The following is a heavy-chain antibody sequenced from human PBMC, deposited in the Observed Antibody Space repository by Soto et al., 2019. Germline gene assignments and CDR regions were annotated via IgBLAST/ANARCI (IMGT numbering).Heavy chain of an antibody. J-gene: IGHJ6*01. CDR1: GYTFTCYH. Sequence: SVKFARHPAGYTFTCYHMHWVRQAPGRGLEWMGWINPNRGGTNYAQKFQGSVTITRDTSISTAYMELSRLRSDDTAVYYCERGEEDYGDSYSGMDVWGQETTV. D-gene: IGHD4-17*01. V-gene: IGHV1-2*02. CDR3: ERGEEDYGDSYSGMDV. CDR2: INPNRGGT.